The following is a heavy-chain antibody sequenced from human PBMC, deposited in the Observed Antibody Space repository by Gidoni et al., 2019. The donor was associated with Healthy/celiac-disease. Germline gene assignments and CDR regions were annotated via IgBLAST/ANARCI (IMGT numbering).Heavy chain of an antibody. Sequence: EVQLVESGGGLVQPGGSLRLSCAASGFTFSSYWMHWVRQAPGKGLVWVSRINSDGSSTSYADSVKGRFTISRDNAKNTLYLQMNSLRAEDTAVYYCARGGERRDGYKPFDYWGQGTLVTVSS. J-gene: IGHJ4*02. V-gene: IGHV3-74*01. D-gene: IGHD5-12*01. CDR1: GFTFSSYW. CDR3: ARGGERRDGYKPFDY. CDR2: INSDGSST.